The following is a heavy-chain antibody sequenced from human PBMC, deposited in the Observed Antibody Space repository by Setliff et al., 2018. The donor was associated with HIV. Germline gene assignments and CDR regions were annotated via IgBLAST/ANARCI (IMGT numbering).Heavy chain of an antibody. CDR3: VRAEYSSSSDWFAP. Sequence: SETLSLTCTVSGGSISSEGYYWSWIRQHPGKGLEWIGYIYYSGNTYYSPSLKSRLTISVDTSKNQFSLKLRSVTAADTTVYYCVRAEYSSSSDWFAPWGQGALVTVSS. CDR1: GGSISSEGYY. V-gene: IGHV4-31*02. J-gene: IGHJ5*02. CDR2: IYYSGNT. D-gene: IGHD6-6*01.